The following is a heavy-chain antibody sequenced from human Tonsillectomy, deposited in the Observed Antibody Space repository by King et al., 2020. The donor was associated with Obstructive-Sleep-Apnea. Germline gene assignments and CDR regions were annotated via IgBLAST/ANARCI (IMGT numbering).Heavy chain of an antibody. V-gene: IGHV4-59*11. CDR3: AREGGSNVRGDWFDP. CDR1: GVSLRSHY. J-gene: IGHJ5*02. Sequence: VPLQESGPGLVKPSETLSLTCTVSGVSLRSHYWSWIRQPPGKGLEWIGHIYYTGSTNYNPSLKSRVTISVDTSKNQFSLTLTSVTAADTAVYYCAREGGSNVRGDWFDPWGQGTLVTVSS. D-gene: IGHD3-10*02. CDR2: IYYTGST.